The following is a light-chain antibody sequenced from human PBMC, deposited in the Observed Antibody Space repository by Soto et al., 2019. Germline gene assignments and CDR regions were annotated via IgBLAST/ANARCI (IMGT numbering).Light chain of an antibody. Sequence: IVLTQSPGTLFWSLAERATLSCRSSLTVSDNYLAWYQQKAGQVPRLXIYGASSRATGIPDSFSASGSGTDFTLTISRLEPEDFAVYYCQQYSKSPLTFGQGTKVDI. J-gene: IGKJ1*01. CDR1: LTVSDNY. CDR2: GAS. CDR3: QQYSKSPLT. V-gene: IGKV3-20*01.